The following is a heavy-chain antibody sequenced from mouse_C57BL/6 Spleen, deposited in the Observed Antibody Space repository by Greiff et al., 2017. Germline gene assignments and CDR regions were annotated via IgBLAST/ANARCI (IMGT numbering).Heavy chain of an antibody. CDR1: GYTFTSYW. D-gene: IGHD2-5*01. CDR3: ARENSNYGEDAMDY. V-gene: IGHV1-72*01. J-gene: IGHJ4*01. CDR2: IDPNSGGT. Sequence: VQLQQPGAELVKPGASVKLSCKASGYTFTSYWMHWVKQRPGRVLEWIGRIDPNSGGTKYNEKFKSKATLTVDKPSSTAYMQLSSLTSEDSAVYYCARENSNYGEDAMDYWGQGTSVTVSS.